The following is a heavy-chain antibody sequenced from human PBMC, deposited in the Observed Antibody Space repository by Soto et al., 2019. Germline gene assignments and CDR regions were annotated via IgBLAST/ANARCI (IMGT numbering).Heavy chain of an antibody. D-gene: IGHD3-22*01. CDR2: IYPGDSDT. Sequence: GESLKISCKGSGYSFTSYWIGWVRQMPGKGLEWMGIIYPGDSDTRYSPSFQRQVTISADKSISTAYLQWSSLKASDTAMYYCARDHYYDSSGYLRVGMDVWGQGTTVTAP. V-gene: IGHV5-51*01. J-gene: IGHJ6*02. CDR1: GYSFTSYW. CDR3: ARDHYYDSSGYLRVGMDV.